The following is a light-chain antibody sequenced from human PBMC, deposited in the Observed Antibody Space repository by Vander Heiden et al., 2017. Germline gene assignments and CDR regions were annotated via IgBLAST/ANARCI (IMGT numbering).Light chain of an antibody. CDR2: DAD. Sequence: IQFTHSPSSLSASLSDRASITFRASQGISSAFAWHQQKPGKDAKLMIYDADTSESGVASRFSGSRSGTDFTLTISRLQHEDFATYYCQRLDSYSWPFGQGTKVEIK. CDR1: QGISSA. J-gene: IGKJ1*01. V-gene: IGKV1-13*02. CDR3: QRLDSYSWP.